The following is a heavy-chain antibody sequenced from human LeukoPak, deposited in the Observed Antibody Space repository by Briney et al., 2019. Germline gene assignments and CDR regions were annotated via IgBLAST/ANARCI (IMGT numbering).Heavy chain of an antibody. CDR2: INPNSGGT. V-gene: IGHV1-2*02. J-gene: IGHJ4*02. CDR3: ARWGLGYCSSTSCYGVVDY. CDR1: GYTFTGYY. D-gene: IGHD2-2*01. Sequence: GASVKVSCKASGYTFTGYYMHWVRQAPGQGLEWMGWINPNSGGTNYAQKFQGRVTMTRDTSISTAYMELSRLRSDDTAVYYCARWGLGYCSSTSCYGVVDYWGQGTLVTVSS.